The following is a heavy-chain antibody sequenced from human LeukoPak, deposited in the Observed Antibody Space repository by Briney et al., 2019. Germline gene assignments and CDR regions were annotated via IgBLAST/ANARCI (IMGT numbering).Heavy chain of an antibody. CDR3: ARRVQQWLAPYYFDY. V-gene: IGHV4-39*01. D-gene: IGHD6-19*01. J-gene: IGHJ4*02. Sequence: IYYRLLPYYPPSLQSRVTISVDTSKNQFSLKLSSVTAADTAVYYCARRVQQWLAPYYFDYWGQGTLVTVSS. CDR2: IYYRLLP.